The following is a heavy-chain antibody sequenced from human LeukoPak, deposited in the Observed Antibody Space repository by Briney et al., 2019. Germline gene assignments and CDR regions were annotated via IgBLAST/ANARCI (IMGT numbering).Heavy chain of an antibody. CDR3: ARDTHFWSGSGGWFDP. CDR2: ISSSSSYI. Sequence: PGGSLRLSCAASGFTFSSYSMNWVRQAPGKGLEWVSSISSSSSYIYYADSVKGRFTISRDNAKNSLYLQMNSLRAEDTAVYYCARDTHFWSGSGGWFDPWGQGTLVTVSS. CDR1: GFTFSSYS. D-gene: IGHD3-3*02. V-gene: IGHV3-21*01. J-gene: IGHJ5*02.